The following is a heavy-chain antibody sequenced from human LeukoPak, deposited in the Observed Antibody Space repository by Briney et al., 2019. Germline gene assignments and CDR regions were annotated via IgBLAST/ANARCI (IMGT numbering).Heavy chain of an antibody. CDR2: ILYDGSNK. V-gene: IGHV3-30-3*01. Sequence: GGPLRLSCAASGFTFSSYAMHWVRQAPGKGLEWVAVILYDGSNKYYADSVKGRFTISRDNSKNTLYLQMNSLRAEDTAVYYCARGLALRYFDWLTPTDYFDYWGQGTLVTVSS. CDR1: GFTFSSYA. D-gene: IGHD3-9*01. CDR3: ARGLALRYFDWLTPTDYFDY. J-gene: IGHJ4*02.